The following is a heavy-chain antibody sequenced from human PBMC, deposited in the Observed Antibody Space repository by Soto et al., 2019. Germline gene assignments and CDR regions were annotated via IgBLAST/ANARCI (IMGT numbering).Heavy chain of an antibody. D-gene: IGHD2-15*01. CDR1: GGTFSSYT. CDR3: ASAYDIVVVVAATAGAFDI. Sequence: SVKVSCKASGGTFSSYTISWVRQAPGQGLEWMGRIIPILGIANYAQKFQGRVTITADKSTSTAYMELSSLRSEDTAVYYCASAYDIVVVVAATAGAFDIWGQGTMVTVSS. CDR2: IIPILGIA. V-gene: IGHV1-69*02. J-gene: IGHJ3*02.